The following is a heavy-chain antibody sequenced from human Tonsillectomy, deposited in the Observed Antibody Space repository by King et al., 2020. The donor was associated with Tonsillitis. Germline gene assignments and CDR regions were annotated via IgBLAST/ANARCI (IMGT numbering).Heavy chain of an antibody. J-gene: IGHJ6*02. D-gene: IGHD2-15*01. CDR2: INHSGST. Sequence: VQLQQWGAGLLKPSETLSLTCAVYGGSFSGYYWSWIRQPPGKGLEWIGEINHSGSTNYNPSLKSRVTISVDTSKNQFSLKLSSVTAADTAVYYCAGYDVGSRYCSGGSCYGRHYYYYGMDVWGQGTTVTVSS. V-gene: IGHV4-34*01. CDR1: GGSFSGYY. CDR3: AGYDVGSRYCSGGSCYGRHYYYYGMDV.